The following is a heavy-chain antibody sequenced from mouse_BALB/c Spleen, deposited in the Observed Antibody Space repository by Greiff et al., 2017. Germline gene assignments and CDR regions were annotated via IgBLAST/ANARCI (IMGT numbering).Heavy chain of an antibody. CDR1: GYTFTSYW. Sequence: LQQPGSELVRPGASVKLSCKASGYTFTSYWMHWVKQRPGQGLEWIGNIYPGSGSTNYDEKFKSKATLTVDTSSSTAYMQLSSLTSEDSAVCYSTSRVVAEDFDDWGRGTTLTVSS. CDR2: IYPGSGST. D-gene: IGHD1-1*01. V-gene: IGHV1S22*01. J-gene: IGHJ2*01. CDR3: TSRVVAEDFDD.